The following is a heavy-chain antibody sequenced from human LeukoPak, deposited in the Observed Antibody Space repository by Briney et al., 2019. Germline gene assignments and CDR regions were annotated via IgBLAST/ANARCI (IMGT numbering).Heavy chain of an antibody. V-gene: IGHV3-33*01. CDR3: ARDRYSSMWSVFEY. J-gene: IGHJ4*02. CDR1: GFTFSSFG. D-gene: IGHD6-13*01. CDR2: IWYDGSTK. Sequence: GGSLRLSCAASGFTFSSFGMHWVRQSPGKGLDWVAVIWYDGSTKVYADSVKGRFTISRDNSRNTLYLQVNSLRAEDTAVYYCARDRYSSMWSVFEYWGQGDLVTVSS.